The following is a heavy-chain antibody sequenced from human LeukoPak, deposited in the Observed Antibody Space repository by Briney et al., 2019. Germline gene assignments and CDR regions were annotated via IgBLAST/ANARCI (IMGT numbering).Heavy chain of an antibody. J-gene: IGHJ5*02. D-gene: IGHD3-10*01. CDR2: IRYDGSNK. CDR1: GITFSSHG. Sequence: PGGTLRLSCAASGITFSSHGMSWVRQAPGKGLEWVAFIRYDGSNKYYADSVKGRFTISRDNSKNTLYLQMNSLRAEDTAVYYCAKDYSKTSYYGSGTYYRPNWFDPWGQGTLVTVSS. V-gene: IGHV3-30*02. CDR3: AKDYSKTSYYGSGTYYRPNWFDP.